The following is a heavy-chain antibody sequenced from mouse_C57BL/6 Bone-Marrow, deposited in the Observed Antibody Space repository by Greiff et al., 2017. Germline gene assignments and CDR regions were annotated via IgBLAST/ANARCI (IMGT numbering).Heavy chain of an antibody. CDR1: GFNIKDDY. CDR3: TPYYYGSSDGY. D-gene: IGHD1-1*01. CDR2: IDPENGDT. Sequence: EVQLQQSGAELVRPGASVKLSCTASGFNIKDDYMHWVKRRPEQGLEWIGWIDPENGDTEYASKFQGKATITADTSSNTAYLQLSSLTSEDTAVYYCTPYYYGSSDGYWGQGTTLTVSS. J-gene: IGHJ2*01. V-gene: IGHV14-4*01.